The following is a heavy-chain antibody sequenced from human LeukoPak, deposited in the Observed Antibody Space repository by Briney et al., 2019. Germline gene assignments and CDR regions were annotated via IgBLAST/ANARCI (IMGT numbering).Heavy chain of an antibody. D-gene: IGHD3-9*01. CDR1: GYTFTSYD. Sequence: GASVKVSCKASGYTFTSYDINWVRQATGQGLEWMGWMNPNSGNTGYAQKFQGRVTMTRNTSISTAYMELSSLRSEDTAVYYCAREERDILTGYRGDWFDPWGQGTLVTVSS. V-gene: IGHV1-8*01. CDR3: AREERDILTGYRGDWFDP. J-gene: IGHJ5*02. CDR2: MNPNSGNT.